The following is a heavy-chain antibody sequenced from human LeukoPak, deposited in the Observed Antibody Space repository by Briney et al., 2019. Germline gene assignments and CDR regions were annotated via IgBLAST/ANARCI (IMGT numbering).Heavy chain of an antibody. CDR3: ARDYYYGSGINWFDP. CDR2: IYTSGST. CDR1: GGSISSGSYY. J-gene: IGHJ5*02. D-gene: IGHD3-10*01. Sequence: TSQTLSLTCTVSGGSISSGSYYWSWIRQPAGKGLEWIGRIYTSGSTNYSPSLKSRVTISVDTSKNQFSLKLSSVTAADTAVYYCARDYYYGSGINWFDPWGQGTLVTVSS. V-gene: IGHV4-61*02.